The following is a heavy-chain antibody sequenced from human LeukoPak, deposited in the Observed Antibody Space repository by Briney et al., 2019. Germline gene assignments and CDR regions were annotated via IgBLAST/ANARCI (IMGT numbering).Heavy chain of an antibody. Sequence: GGSLRLSCAASGFTFSSYAMSWVRQAPGKGLEWVSAISGSGGSTYYADSVEGRFTISRDNSKNTLYLQMNSLRAEDTAVYYCAKGGYSSSWYGYFDYWGQGTLVTVSS. V-gene: IGHV3-23*01. CDR1: GFTFSSYA. CDR3: AKGGYSSSWYGYFDY. J-gene: IGHJ4*02. CDR2: ISGSGGST. D-gene: IGHD6-13*01.